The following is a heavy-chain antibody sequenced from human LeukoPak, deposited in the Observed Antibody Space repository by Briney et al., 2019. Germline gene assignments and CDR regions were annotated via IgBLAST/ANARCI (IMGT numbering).Heavy chain of an antibody. CDR1: GFTFGNYA. V-gene: IGHV3-23*01. Sequence: GGSLRLSCAASGFTFGNYAMYWVRQAPGKGLEWVSAISGSGGTAYYADSVKGRVTISRDNSKNTLWLQMTSLRAEDTAVYYCAKWTAVPTNDYWGQGTLVTVSS. CDR2: ISGSGGTA. CDR3: AKWTAVPTNDY. J-gene: IGHJ4*02. D-gene: IGHD5-12*01.